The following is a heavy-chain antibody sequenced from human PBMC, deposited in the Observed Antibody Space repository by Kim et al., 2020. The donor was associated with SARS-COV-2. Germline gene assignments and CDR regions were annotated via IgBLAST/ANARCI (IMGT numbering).Heavy chain of an antibody. D-gene: IGHD6-6*01. J-gene: IGHJ4*02. CDR1: GGSITSYY. CDR2: IYTSGRS. Sequence: SETLSLTCIVSGGSITSYYWSWIRQPAGKGLDWIGRIYTSGRSDYNPSLKSRVTMSVDTSKDQSSLKLSSVAAADTAVYYCAREYSSSLGRVFDYWGQGTLVIVSS. CDR3: AREYSSSLGRVFDY. V-gene: IGHV4-4*07.